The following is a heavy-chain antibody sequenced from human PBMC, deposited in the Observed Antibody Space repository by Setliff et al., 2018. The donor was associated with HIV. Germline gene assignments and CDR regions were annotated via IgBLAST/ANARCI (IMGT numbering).Heavy chain of an antibody. Sequence: ASVKVSCKISGYTFTAYGLNWVRQAPGQGPEWMGWFTSYNNQAEYAPKFQGRVTMTIDTSTSTAYMELRNLTYDDTAVYYCARGGDPPYYFLGMDVWGQGTTVTVSS. D-gene: IGHD3-10*01. CDR2: FTSYNNQA. CDR1: GYTFTAYG. J-gene: IGHJ6*02. CDR3: ARGGDPPYYFLGMDV. V-gene: IGHV1-18*01.